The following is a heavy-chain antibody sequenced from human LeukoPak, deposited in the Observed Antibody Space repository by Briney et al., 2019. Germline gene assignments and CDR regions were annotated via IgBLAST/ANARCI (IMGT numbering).Heavy chain of an antibody. CDR3: TRGRFWSGYYLFDI. CDR1: GGSISSYY. CDR2: IYYSGST. D-gene: IGHD3-3*01. Sequence: SETLSLTCTVSGGSISSYYWSWIRQPPGKGLEWIGYIYYSGSTNYNPSLKSRVTISVDTSKNQFSLKLSSVTAADTAVYYCTRGRFWSGYYLFDIWGQGTMVTVSS. V-gene: IGHV4-59*01. J-gene: IGHJ3*02.